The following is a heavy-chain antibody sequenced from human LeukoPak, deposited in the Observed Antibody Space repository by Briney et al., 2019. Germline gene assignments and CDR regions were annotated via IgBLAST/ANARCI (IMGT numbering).Heavy chain of an antibody. J-gene: IGHJ6*03. CDR3: ARDLLKDYYYMDV. CDR2: IWYDGSNK. Sequence: GGSLRLSCAASGFTFSSYGMHWVRQAPGKGLEWVAVIWYDGSNKYYADSVKGRFTISRDNSKNTLYLQMNSLRAEDTAVYYCARDLLKDYYYMDVWGKGTTVTVSS. CDR1: GFTFSSYG. V-gene: IGHV3-33*01.